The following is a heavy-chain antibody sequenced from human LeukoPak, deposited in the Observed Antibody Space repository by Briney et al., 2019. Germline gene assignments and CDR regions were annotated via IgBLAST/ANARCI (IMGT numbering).Heavy chain of an antibody. Sequence: PSETPSLTCAVSGYSISSGYYWGWIRQPPGKGLEWIGSIYHSGSTYYNPSLKSRVTISVDTSKNQFSLKLSSVTAADTAVYYCARRGITIFGVVRAFDIWGQGTMVTVSS. J-gene: IGHJ3*02. CDR1: GYSISSGYY. CDR3: ARRGITIFGVVRAFDI. CDR2: IYHSGST. D-gene: IGHD3-3*01. V-gene: IGHV4-38-2*01.